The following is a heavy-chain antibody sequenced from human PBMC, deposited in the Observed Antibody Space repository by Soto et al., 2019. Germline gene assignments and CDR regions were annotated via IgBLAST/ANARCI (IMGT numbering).Heavy chain of an antibody. CDR2: ISSSSSTI. V-gene: IGHV3-48*01. CDR3: ARHPERIAEIGWFEP. D-gene: IGHD6-13*01. J-gene: IGHJ5*02. Sequence: APGKGLEWVSYISSSSSTIYYADSVKGRFTISRDNAKNSLYLQMNSLRAEDTAVYYCARHPERIAEIGWFEPLGQGTLVTVSS.